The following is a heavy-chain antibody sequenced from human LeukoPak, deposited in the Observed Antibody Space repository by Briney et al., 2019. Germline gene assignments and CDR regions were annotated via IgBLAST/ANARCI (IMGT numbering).Heavy chain of an antibody. V-gene: IGHV4-4*07. CDR3: ARDPGYYGSGSFDP. CDR1: GGSISSYY. CDR2: IYTSGST. D-gene: IGHD3-10*01. J-gene: IGHJ5*02. Sequence: SETLSLTCTVSGGSISSYYWSWIRQPAGKGLEWIGRIYTSGSTNYNPSLKSRVTMSVDTSKNQFSLKLGSVTAADTAVYYCARDPGYYGSGSFDPWGQGTLVTVSS.